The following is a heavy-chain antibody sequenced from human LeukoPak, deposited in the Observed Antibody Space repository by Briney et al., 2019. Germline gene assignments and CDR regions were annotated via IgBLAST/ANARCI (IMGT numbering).Heavy chain of an antibody. V-gene: IGHV1-18*01. J-gene: IGHJ4*02. CDR3: ARRIYCSSTSCFDY. D-gene: IGHD2-2*01. Sequence: ASVKVSCKASGYTFTSYGISWVRQAPGQGLEWMGWISAYNGNTNYAQKLQGRVTMTTDTSTSTAYMELRSLRSDDTAVYYCARRIYCSSTSCFDYWGQRTLVTVSS. CDR2: ISAYNGNT. CDR1: GYTFTSYG.